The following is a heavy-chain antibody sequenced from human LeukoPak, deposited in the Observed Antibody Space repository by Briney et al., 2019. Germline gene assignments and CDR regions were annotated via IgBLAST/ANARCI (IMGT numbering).Heavy chain of an antibody. CDR3: ARWGHFDTSGYFVVDY. Sequence: SETLSLTCTVSGGSISRSSYYWGWIRQPPGKGLEWIGHIHYSGSTHYNPSLQSRVSISIDTSKNHFSLKLRSVTAVDTAVYYCARWGHFDTSGYFVVDYWGQGTLVTVSS. J-gene: IGHJ4*02. CDR2: IHYSGST. V-gene: IGHV4-39*07. CDR1: GGSISRSSYY. D-gene: IGHD3-22*01.